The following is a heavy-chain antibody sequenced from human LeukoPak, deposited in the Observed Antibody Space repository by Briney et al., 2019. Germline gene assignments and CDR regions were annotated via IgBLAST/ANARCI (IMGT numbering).Heavy chain of an antibody. V-gene: IGHV3-33*06. CDR2: TWYDGSSE. J-gene: IGHJ4*02. D-gene: IGHD3-10*01. CDR1: GFTFSAHG. CDR3: AKDRGVVRGVDY. Sequence: PGRSLRLSCAASGFTFSAHGMHWVRQAPGKGLEWVALTWYDGSSEYYAASVKGRLTISRDNSKNTLYLQMNSLRAEDMAVYYCAKDRGVVRGVDYWGQGTLVTVSS.